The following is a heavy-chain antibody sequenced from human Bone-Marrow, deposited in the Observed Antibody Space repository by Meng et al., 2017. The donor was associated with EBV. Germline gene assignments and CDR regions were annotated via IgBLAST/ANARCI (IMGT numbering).Heavy chain of an antibody. V-gene: IGHV3-21*01. CDR1: GFSFTRYR. D-gene: IGHD5-12*01. CDR2: ISSSSSYI. Sequence: EMQLVESGGGPVMPRGTLILSCAASGFSFTRYRMNWVRQAPGKGLEWVSSISSSSSYIYYADSVKGRFTISRDNAKNSLYLQMNSLRAEDTAVYYWARARGSLVATIFEGEDWVDPCGQVTLVTVSS. J-gene: IGHJ5*02. CDR3: ARARGSLVATIFEGEDWVDP.